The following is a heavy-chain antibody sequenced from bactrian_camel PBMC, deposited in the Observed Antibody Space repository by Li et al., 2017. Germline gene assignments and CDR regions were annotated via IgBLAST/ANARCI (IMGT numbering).Heavy chain of an antibody. CDR2: IDGEGKA. J-gene: IGHJ4*01. Sequence: VQLVESGGGSVQAGGSLTLSCTASGNTHDTYCMGWFRQAPGQEREGVGVIDGEGKASYVDSFEGRFTISRDSAKNTLYLRMNSLSPEDTAMYYCAADPWRCPPPVGITWKHGAYVYRGQGTQVTVS. D-gene: IGHD1*01. V-gene: IGHV3S53*01. CDR1: GNTHDTYC. CDR3: AADPWRCPPPVGITWKHGAYVY.